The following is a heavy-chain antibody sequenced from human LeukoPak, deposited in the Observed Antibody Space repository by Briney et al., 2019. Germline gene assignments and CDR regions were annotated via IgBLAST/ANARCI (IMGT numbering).Heavy chain of an antibody. J-gene: IGHJ2*01. Sequence: PGGSLRLSCAASGFTFSSYAMHWVRQAPGKGLEWVAVISYDGSNKYYADSVKGRFTISRDNSKNTLYLQMNSLRAEDTAVYYCARGAGSWRPDWYFDLWGRGTLVTVSS. CDR2: ISYDGSNK. D-gene: IGHD6-13*01. CDR1: GFTFSSYA. CDR3: ARGAGSWRPDWYFDL. V-gene: IGHV3-30-3*01.